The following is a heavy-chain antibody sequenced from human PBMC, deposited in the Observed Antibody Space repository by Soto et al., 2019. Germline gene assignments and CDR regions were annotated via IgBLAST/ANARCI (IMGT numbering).Heavy chain of an antibody. CDR2: ISSDGNHK. CDR1: GFNVSAYT. Sequence: QVKLVESGGGVVQPGRSLRLSCAASGFNVSAYTMHWVRQAPGKGLEWVAVISSDGNHKYYTDYVKGRFTISRDTSTNTLYLQMNSLRAEDTAVYYCARWEQPLFDYWGQGTLVTVSS. V-gene: IGHV3-30-3*01. D-gene: IGHD1-26*01. J-gene: IGHJ4*02. CDR3: ARWEQPLFDY.